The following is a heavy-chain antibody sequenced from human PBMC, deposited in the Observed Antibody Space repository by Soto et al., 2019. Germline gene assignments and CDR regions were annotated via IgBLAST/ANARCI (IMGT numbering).Heavy chain of an antibody. CDR1: RYTFTGYS. J-gene: IGHJ4*02. CDR2: INAGNGNT. V-gene: IGHV1-3*01. Sequence: ASVKVSCKASRYTFTGYSMHWVRHAPEQRLEWMGWINAGNGNTKYSQKFQGRVTITRDTSASTAYMELSSLRSEDTAVYYCARRTYYYDSSGYYDYWGQGTLVTVSS. CDR3: ARRTYYYDSSGYYDY. D-gene: IGHD3-22*01.